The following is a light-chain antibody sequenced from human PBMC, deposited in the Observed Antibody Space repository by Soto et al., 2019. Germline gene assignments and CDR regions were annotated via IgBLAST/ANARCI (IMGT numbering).Light chain of an antibody. Sequence: QSALTQVASVSGSPGQSITISCTGTSSDIGAYKDVSWYQQHPGEAPKLMIYEVSNRPSGVSSRFSGSQSGNTASLTISGLQAEDEADYYCNSYTSSNAVLLGTGTKLTVL. J-gene: IGLJ2*01. CDR3: NSYTSSNAVL. CDR2: EVS. V-gene: IGLV2-14*01. CDR1: SSDIGAYKD.